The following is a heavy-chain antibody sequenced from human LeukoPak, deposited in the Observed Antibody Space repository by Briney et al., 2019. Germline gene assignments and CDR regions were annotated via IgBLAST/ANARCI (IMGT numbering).Heavy chain of an antibody. D-gene: IGHD3-10*01. CDR1: GXSFSSHA. J-gene: IGHJ4*02. CDR3: ARRGGQWSFDY. Sequence: GGSLRLSCAASGXSFSSHAVSWVRQAPGKGLDWVAVIWYDGSNKYYADSVKGRFTISRDNSKNTLYLQMNSLRAEDTAVYYCARRGGQWSFDYWGQGTLVTVSS. CDR2: IWYDGSNK. V-gene: IGHV3-33*08.